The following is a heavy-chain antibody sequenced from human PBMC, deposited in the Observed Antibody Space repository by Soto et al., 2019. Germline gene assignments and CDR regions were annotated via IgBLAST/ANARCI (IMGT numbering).Heavy chain of an antibody. J-gene: IGHJ4*02. Sequence: ASVKVSCKASGYTFTSYGISWARQAPGQGLEWMGWISAYNGNTNYAQKLQGRVTMTTDTSTSTAYMELRSLRSDDTAVYYCARVRVWSGYYTGYFDYWGQGTLVTVSS. CDR2: ISAYNGNT. D-gene: IGHD3-3*01. V-gene: IGHV1-18*01. CDR1: GYTFTSYG. CDR3: ARVRVWSGYYTGYFDY.